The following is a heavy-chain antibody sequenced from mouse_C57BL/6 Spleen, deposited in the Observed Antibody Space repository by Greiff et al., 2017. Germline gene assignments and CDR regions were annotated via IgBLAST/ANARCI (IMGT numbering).Heavy chain of an antibody. D-gene: IGHD1-2*01. CDR1: VYTFTSYW. CDR2: IHPSDSET. Sequence: QVQLQPPGAELVKPGASVKVSCKASVYTFTSYWMHWVKQRPGQGLEWIGRIHPSDSETNYNQKFKGKATLTVDKSYSTAYMQLSSLTSEDSAVYYCAIEGTTAGYAMDYWGQGTSVTVSS. CDR3: AIEGTTAGYAMDY. V-gene: IGHV1-74*01. J-gene: IGHJ4*01.